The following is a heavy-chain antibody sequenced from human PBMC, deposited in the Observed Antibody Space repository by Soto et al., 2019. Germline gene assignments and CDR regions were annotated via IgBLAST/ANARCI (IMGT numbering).Heavy chain of an antibody. CDR1: GFTFSSYS. CDR3: ARGFLLYYDFWSGHDY. Sequence: VGSLRLSCAASGFTFSSYSMNWVRQAPGKGLEWVSSISSSSSYIYHADSVKGRFTISRDNAKNSLYLQMNSLRAEDTAVYYCARGFLLYYDFWSGHDYWGQGTLVTVSS. V-gene: IGHV3-21*01. CDR2: ISSSSSYI. D-gene: IGHD3-3*01. J-gene: IGHJ4*02.